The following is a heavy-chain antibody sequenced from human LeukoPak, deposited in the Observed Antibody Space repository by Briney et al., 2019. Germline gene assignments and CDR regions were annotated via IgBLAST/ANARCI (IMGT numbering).Heavy chain of an antibody. D-gene: IGHD4-17*01. V-gene: IGHV4-38-2*01. CDR1: GYTISSGYY. J-gene: IGHJ4*02. CDR2: IYHSGST. CDR3: ARLWPYYGDYPYFDY. Sequence: SETLSLTCAVSGYTISSGYYWGWIRQPPGKGLEWIRSIYHSGSTYYNPSLKSRVTISVDTSKNQFSRELSSVTAADTAVYYCARLWPYYGDYPYFDYWGQGTLVTVSS.